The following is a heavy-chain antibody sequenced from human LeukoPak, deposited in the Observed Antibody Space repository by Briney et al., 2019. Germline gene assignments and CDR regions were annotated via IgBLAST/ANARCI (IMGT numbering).Heavy chain of an antibody. CDR3: ASDSGSSPFDY. V-gene: IGHV4-30-4*08. CDR1: GGSISIGNYY. D-gene: IGHD1-26*01. J-gene: IGHJ4*02. CDR2: IYYSGST. Sequence: SQTLSLTCTVSGGSISIGNYYWSWIRQPPGKGLEWIGYIYYSGSTHYNPSLKSRVTISVDTSKNQFSLKLSSVTAADTAVYYCASDSGSSPFDYWGQGTLVTVPS.